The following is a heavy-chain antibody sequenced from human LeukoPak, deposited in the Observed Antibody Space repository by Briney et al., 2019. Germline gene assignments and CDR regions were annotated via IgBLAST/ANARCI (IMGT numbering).Heavy chain of an antibody. J-gene: IGHJ6*03. CDR2: IYHSGST. V-gene: IGHV4-38-2*01. CDR1: GYSLSSGYY. D-gene: IGHD6-19*01. Sequence: SETLSLTCALSGYSLSSGYYWGCIRQPPGKGLEWIWSIYHSGSTYYNPSGKSRVTISVDTSKNQFSLKLSPATAADTAVYYCARAGRDSSGWYAIYYYYYYMDVWGKGTTVTVSS. CDR3: ARAGRDSSGWYAIYYYYYYMDV.